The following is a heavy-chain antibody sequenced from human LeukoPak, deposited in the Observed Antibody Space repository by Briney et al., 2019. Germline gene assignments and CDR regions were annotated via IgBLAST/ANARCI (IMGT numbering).Heavy chain of an antibody. D-gene: IGHD2-2*01. CDR3: ATQTLGYCSSTSCPLNMDV. V-gene: IGHV3-53*01. CDR1: GFAVSSNY. J-gene: IGHJ6*03. Sequence: AGGSLRLSCAASGFAVSSNYMTWVRQAPGKGPEWVSVIYNDGSTYYADSVKGRFTISGDNPKNTLYLQMTSLRAEDTAVYYCATQTLGYCSSTSCPLNMDVWGKGTTVTVSS. CDR2: IYNDGST.